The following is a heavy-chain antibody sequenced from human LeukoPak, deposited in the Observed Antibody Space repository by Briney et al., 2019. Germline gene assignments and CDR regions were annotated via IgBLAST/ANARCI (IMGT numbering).Heavy chain of an antibody. Sequence: PSETLSLTCTVSGGSLNSGTYYWRWIRQPAGKGLEWIGRVYTNGNTDYNPSFKSRVTMSVDTSKNQVSLKLSSVTAADTAVYYCATSPHCNNVNCYRAWGKGTTVTVSS. CDR3: ATSPHCNNVNCYRA. D-gene: IGHD2-8*01. J-gene: IGHJ6*04. CDR2: VYTNGNT. V-gene: IGHV4-61*02. CDR1: GGSLNSGTYY.